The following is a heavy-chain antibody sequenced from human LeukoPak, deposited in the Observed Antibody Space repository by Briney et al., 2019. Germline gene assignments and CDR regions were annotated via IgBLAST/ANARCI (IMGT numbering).Heavy chain of an antibody. V-gene: IGHV3-7*03. D-gene: IGHD5-18*01. J-gene: IGHJ1*01. CDR1: GFTISGYW. CDR2: IKQDGSEK. CDR3: AKDSGGTAMAWSYFQH. Sequence: GWSLRLSCAASGFTISGYWMSWVRQAPGKGLEWVANIKQDGSEKYYVDSVKGRFTISRDNAKNSLYLQMNSLRAEDTALYYCAKDSGGTAMAWSYFQHWGQGTLVTVSS.